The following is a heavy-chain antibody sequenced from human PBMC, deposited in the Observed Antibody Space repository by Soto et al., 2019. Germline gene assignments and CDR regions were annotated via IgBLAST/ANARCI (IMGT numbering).Heavy chain of an antibody. CDR3: ARRRAAAGTLTFDY. CDR1: GFIFTGYN. V-gene: IGHV3-21*01. CDR2: ISSGSSYI. Sequence: LRLSCAASGFIFTGYNMNWVRQAPGKGLEWVSSISSGSSYIYYADSVKGRFTISRDNAKNSLYLQMNTLRAEDTALYYCARRRAAAGTLTFDYWGQGTRVTVSS. D-gene: IGHD6-13*01. J-gene: IGHJ4*02.